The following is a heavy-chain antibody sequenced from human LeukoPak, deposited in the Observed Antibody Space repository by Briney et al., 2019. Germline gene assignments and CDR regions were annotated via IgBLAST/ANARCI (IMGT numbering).Heavy chain of an antibody. CDR2: IKQDGSEK. CDR3: ARDLVAAVNWYFDL. CDR1: GFTFSSYW. Sequence: GGSLRLSCAASGFTFSSYWMSWVRQAPGKGLVWVANIKQDGSEKYYVDSVKGRFTISRDNAKNSLYLQMNSLRAEDTAVYYCARDLVAAVNWYFDLWGRGTLVTVSS. V-gene: IGHV3-7*01. D-gene: IGHD5-12*01. J-gene: IGHJ2*01.